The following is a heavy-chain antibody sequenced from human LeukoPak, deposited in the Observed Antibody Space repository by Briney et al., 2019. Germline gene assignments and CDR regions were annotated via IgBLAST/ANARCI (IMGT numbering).Heavy chain of an antibody. V-gene: IGHV3-7*01. Sequence: GGSLRLSCTASGFTFSRYWMSWVRQAPGKGLQGVANIKHDGSEKYYVDSVMGRFTISRDNPKNSVYLQLNRLRVEDTAVYYCARDSWGDDYKGGLGGQGTLVIVSS. CDR3: ARDSWGDDYKGGL. J-gene: IGHJ4*02. D-gene: IGHD3-16*01. CDR2: IKHDGSEK. CDR1: GFTFSRYW.